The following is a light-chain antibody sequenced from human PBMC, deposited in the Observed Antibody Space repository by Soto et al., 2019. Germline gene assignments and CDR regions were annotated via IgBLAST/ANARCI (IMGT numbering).Light chain of an antibody. CDR1: QSLLHSNGYTY. CDR2: LAS. Sequence: DFVMTQSPLSLPVTPGEPASISCRSSQSLLHSNGYTYLVWYLQKPGQSPQLLIYLASNRAYVGPGRISGSGSGTDFKLKISRVEAEDVGDYYCMLGLQTPYTFGHGTKLEIK. J-gene: IGKJ2*01. V-gene: IGKV2-28*01. CDR3: MLGLQTPYT.